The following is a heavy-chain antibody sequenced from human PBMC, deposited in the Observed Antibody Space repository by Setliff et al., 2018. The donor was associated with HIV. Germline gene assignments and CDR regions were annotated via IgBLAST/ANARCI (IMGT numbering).Heavy chain of an antibody. V-gene: IGHV3-21*06. CDR2: ITSSGNYI. J-gene: IGHJ4*02. D-gene: IGHD4-4*01. CDR1: GFTFRNYD. CDR3: ARDPYYSSSFSFGF. Sequence: LSLSCAASGFTFRNYDMNWVRQAPGKGLEWVSSITSSGNYIQYADSVRGRFTISRDNAKNSLELQMNSLRAEDTGIYYCARDPYYSSSFSFGFWGQGTLVTVSS.